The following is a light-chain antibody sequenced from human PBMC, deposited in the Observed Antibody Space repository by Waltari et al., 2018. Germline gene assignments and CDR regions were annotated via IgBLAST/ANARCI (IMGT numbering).Light chain of an antibody. Sequence: DIKLTQSPSTVSASVGDRVTITCRASQSISSWLAWYQQKPGKAPKLLIYKASSLESGVPSRFSGSGSGTEFTLTISSLQPDDFATYYCQQYNSYPYTFGQGTKLEIK. CDR1: QSISSW. J-gene: IGKJ2*01. V-gene: IGKV1-5*03. CDR3: QQYNSYPYT. CDR2: KAS.